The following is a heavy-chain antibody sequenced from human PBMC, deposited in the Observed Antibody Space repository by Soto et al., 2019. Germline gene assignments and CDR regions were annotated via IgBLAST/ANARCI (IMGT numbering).Heavy chain of an antibody. V-gene: IGHV3-11*01. CDR2: ISSSGSTI. D-gene: IGHD5-18*01. J-gene: IGHJ5*02. CDR1: GFTFSDYY. CDR3: ARDRVDTAMGNWFDP. Sequence: GGSLRLSCAASGFTFSDYYMSWIRQAPGKGLEWVSYISSSGSTIYYADSVKGRFTISRDNAKNSLYLQMNSLRAEDTAVYYCARDRVDTAMGNWFDPWGQGTLVTVSS.